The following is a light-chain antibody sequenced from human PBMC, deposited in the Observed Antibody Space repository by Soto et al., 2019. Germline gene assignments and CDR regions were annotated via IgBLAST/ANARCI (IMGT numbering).Light chain of an antibody. CDR2: SNN. CDR1: SSNIGSNA. J-gene: IGLJ2*01. V-gene: IGLV1-44*01. Sequence: QSVLTQPPSASRTPGQRVTISCSGSSSNIGSNAVNWYQQLPGTAPKLLIYSNNQRPSGVPDRFSGSKSGTSASLAISGLLSEDEADYYCAAWDDSLNGVVFGGGTKVTVL. CDR3: AAWDDSLNGVV.